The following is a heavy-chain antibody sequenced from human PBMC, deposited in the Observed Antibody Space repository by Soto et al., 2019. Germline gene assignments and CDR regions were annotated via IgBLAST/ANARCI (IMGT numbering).Heavy chain of an antibody. D-gene: IGHD3-22*01. V-gene: IGHV3-33*01. CDR3: ARAAMIVVGTEVKWFEP. CDR2: IWYDGSNK. J-gene: IGHJ5*02. Sequence: QVQLVESGGGVVQPGRSLRLSCAASGFTFSSYGMHWVRQAPGQGLEWVAVIWYDGSNKYYADSVKGRFTISRDNSTNTLYRQMNSLRAEDTSGCECARAAMIVVGTEVKWFEPGGEGSLV. CDR1: GFTFSSYG.